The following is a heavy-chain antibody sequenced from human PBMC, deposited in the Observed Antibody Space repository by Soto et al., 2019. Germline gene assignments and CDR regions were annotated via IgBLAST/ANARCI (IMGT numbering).Heavy chain of an antibody. J-gene: IGHJ5*02. CDR3: ARSLLRRPLHASEPSIWFDP. CDR2: IYYSGAT. V-gene: IGHV4-31*03. CDR1: GDSISSGGYY. Sequence: QVQLQESGPGLVKPSQTLSLTCTVSGDSISSGGYYWSWIRQHPGKGLEWIGSIYYSGATYHNPYLKTRFLTSVDMSRILFSLKLTPVTAADTAVYSWARSLLRRPLHASEPSIWFDPWCLGTLVTVSS. D-gene: IGHD3-10*01.